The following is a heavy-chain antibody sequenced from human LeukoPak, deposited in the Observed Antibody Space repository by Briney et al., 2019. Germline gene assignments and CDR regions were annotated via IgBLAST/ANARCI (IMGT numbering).Heavy chain of an antibody. Sequence: GGSLRLSCAASGFTFSSYGMHWVRQAPGKGLEWVAFIRYDGSNKYYADSVKGRFTISRDNSKNTLYLQMNSLRAEDTALYYCARVATGIAAPIDYWGQGTLVTVSS. CDR2: IRYDGSNK. D-gene: IGHD6-13*01. CDR3: ARVATGIAAPIDY. V-gene: IGHV3-30*02. J-gene: IGHJ4*02. CDR1: GFTFSSYG.